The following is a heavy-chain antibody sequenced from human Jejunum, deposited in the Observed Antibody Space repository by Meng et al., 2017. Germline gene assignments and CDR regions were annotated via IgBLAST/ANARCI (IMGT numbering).Heavy chain of an antibody. V-gene: IGHV6-1*01. J-gene: IGHJ4*02. CDR2: TYYRSKWAN. CDR1: GASSSSDLVT. D-gene: IGHD3-10*01. CDR3: ARVRGGVFDN. Sequence: QRPPSGPELVKPSLPLSLPWSISGASSSSDLVTQNWIRQSPSRGLEWLGRTYYRSKWANDYAVSVKSRITISADTSKNHFSLQLNSVTTEDTAVYYCARVRGGVFDNWGQGTLVTVSS.